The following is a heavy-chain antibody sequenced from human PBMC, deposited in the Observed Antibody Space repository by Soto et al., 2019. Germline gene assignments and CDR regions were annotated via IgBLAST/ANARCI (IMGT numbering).Heavy chain of an antibody. CDR3: ARNLGHCSGGSCYSGGGFDH. Sequence: QLQLQESGPGLVKPSETLSLTCTVSGGSISSTTYFWGWIRQPPGKGLEWIGSTYYSGSTYYNPSLKSRVTISVDTSKNQFSLKLNSVTAADTALYYCARNLGHCSGGSCYSGGGFDHWGQGTLVTVSS. D-gene: IGHD2-15*01. J-gene: IGHJ4*02. V-gene: IGHV4-39*01. CDR2: TYYSGST. CDR1: GGSISSTTYF.